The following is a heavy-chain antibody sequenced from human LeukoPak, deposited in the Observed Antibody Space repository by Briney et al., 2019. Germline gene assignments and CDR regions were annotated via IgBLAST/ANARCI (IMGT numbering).Heavy chain of an antibody. J-gene: IGHJ6*02. CDR3: ARLRWSRWYNYYYYYGMDV. V-gene: IGHV4-59*08. Sequence: SETLSLTCTVSGGSISSYYWSWIRQPPGKGLEWIGYIYYSGSTNYNPSLKSRVTISVDTSKNQFSLKLSSVTAADTAVYYCARLRWSRWYNYYYYYGMDVWGQGTTVTVSS. CDR2: IYYSGST. CDR1: GGSISSYY. D-gene: IGHD6-13*01.